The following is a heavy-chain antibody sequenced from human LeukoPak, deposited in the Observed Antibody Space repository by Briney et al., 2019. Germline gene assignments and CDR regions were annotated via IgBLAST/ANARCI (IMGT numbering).Heavy chain of an antibody. J-gene: IGHJ4*02. CDR2: ISDSGDYT. Sequence: GGSLRLSCAGSGFTFSSYAMSWVRQAPGKGLEWVSAISDSGDYTYYADSVKGRFTISRDNSKNTLYLHVNSLRAEDTAVYYCAKRHYDFWSGYQNQMYYFDYWGQGTLVTVSS. CDR3: AKRHYDFWSGYQNQMYYFDY. D-gene: IGHD3-3*01. CDR1: GFTFSSYA. V-gene: IGHV3-23*01.